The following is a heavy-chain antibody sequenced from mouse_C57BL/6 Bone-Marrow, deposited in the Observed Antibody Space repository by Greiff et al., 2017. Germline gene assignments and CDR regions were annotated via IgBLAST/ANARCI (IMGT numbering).Heavy chain of an antibody. Sequence: QVQLQQPGAELARPGASVKLSCKASGYTFTSYGISWVKQRTGQGLEWIGELYPRSGNTYYTEKFKGKATLTADKSSSTAYMELRSLTSADSAVYCCAGMSYFYAMDDWGQGTSVTVSS. V-gene: IGHV1-81*01. CDR1: GYTFTSYG. CDR3: AGMSYFYAMDD. CDR2: LYPRSGNT. J-gene: IGHJ4*01.